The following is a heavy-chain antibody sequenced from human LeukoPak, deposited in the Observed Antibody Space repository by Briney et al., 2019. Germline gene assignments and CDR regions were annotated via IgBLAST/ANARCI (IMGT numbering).Heavy chain of an antibody. CDR2: IHYTGGT. V-gene: IGHV4-39*01. D-gene: IGHD6-13*01. Sequence: SETLSLTCTVSGGSISGISDYWAWIRQPPGKGLEWIGVIHYTGGTYYNPSLKSRVTISVDTSKNQFSLKLSSVTAADTAVYYCVRYSSSREAFDIWGRGTMVTVSS. CDR1: GGSISGISDY. CDR3: VRYSSSREAFDI. J-gene: IGHJ3*02.